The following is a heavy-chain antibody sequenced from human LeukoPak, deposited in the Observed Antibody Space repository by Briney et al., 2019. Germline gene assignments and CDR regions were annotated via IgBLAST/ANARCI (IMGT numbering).Heavy chain of an antibody. J-gene: IGHJ4*02. CDR2: INPSGGST. Sequence: GASVKVSCKAFGHSLTSYSMHWVRQAPGQGLEWMGIINPSGGSTSYAQKFQGRVTMTSDTSTSTVYMEVTSLRSEDTAVYYCARGFDGLRLKGQYFDYWGQGTLVTVSS. CDR3: ARGFDGLRLKGQYFDY. V-gene: IGHV1-46*01. CDR1: GHSLTSYS. D-gene: IGHD5/OR15-5a*01.